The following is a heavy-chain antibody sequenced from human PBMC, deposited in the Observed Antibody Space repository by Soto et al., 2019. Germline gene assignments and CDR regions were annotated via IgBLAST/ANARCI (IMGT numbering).Heavy chain of an antibody. V-gene: IGHV4-4*07. J-gene: IGHJ5*02. D-gene: IGHD3-9*01. CDR1: GGSISSYY. CDR3: ARTSYYDILTGLSFQWFDP. CDR2: IYTSGST. Sequence: SETLSLTCTVSGGSISSYYWSWIRQPAGKXLEWIGRIYTSGSTNYDPSLKSRVTMSVDTSKNQFSLKLSSVTAADTAVYYCARTSYYDILTGLSFQWFDPWGQGTLVTVSS.